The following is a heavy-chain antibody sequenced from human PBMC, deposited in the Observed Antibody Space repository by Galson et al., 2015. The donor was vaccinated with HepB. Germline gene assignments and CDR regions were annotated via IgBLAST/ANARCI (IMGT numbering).Heavy chain of an antibody. CDR3: ARNYDFWSGYYWDYGMDV. CDR1: GGSFSGYY. J-gene: IGHJ6*02. Sequence: ETLSLTCAVYGGSFSGYYWSWIRQPPGQGLEWIGEINHSGSTNYNPSLKSRVTISVDTSKNQFSLKLSSVTAADTAVYYCARNYDFWSGYYWDYGMDVWGQGTTVTVSS. CDR2: INHSGST. D-gene: IGHD3-3*01. V-gene: IGHV4-34*01.